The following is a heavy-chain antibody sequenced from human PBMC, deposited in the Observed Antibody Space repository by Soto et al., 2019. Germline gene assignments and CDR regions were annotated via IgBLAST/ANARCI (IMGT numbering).Heavy chain of an antibody. D-gene: IGHD2-15*01. CDR1: AGTFNNYA. J-gene: IGHJ6*02. Sequence: QEQLVQSGPEVKKPGSSVTVSCKASAGTFNNYAICWVRQAPGQGLEWMGGTIPLFSTSSYAQKFQVRVTITADKSTSTVYMEMRNLISEDTALYYCARAGGRHYYYYGMDVWGQGTTVTVS. V-gene: IGHV1-69*06. CDR3: ARAGGRHYYYYGMDV. CDR2: TIPLFSTS.